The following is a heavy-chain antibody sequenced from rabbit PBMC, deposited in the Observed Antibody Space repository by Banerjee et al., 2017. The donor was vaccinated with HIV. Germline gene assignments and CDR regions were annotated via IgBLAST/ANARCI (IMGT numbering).Heavy chain of an antibody. D-gene: IGHD1-1*01. CDR3: ARDSAGVSGYVFNL. CDR2: IYAGSSGST. V-gene: IGHV1S40*01. Sequence: QSLVESGGGLVQPEGSLTLTCTASGFSFSSSYYMCWVRQAPGKGLEWIACIYAGSSGSTYYASWAKGRFTISRTSSTTVTLQMTSLTAADTATYFCARDSAGVSGYVFNLWGQGTLVTVS. J-gene: IGHJ4*01. CDR1: GFSFSSSYY.